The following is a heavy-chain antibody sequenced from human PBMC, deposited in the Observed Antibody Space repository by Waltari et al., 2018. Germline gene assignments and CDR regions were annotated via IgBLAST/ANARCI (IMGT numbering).Heavy chain of an antibody. CDR1: GYTSTGYY. J-gene: IGHJ4*02. V-gene: IGHV1-2*02. CDR3: ARVTVVVVAATSFDY. Sequence: QVQLVQSGAEVKKPGASVKVSCKASGYTSTGYYMHWVRQAPGQGLEWMGWINPNSGGTNYAQKFQGRVTMTRDTSISTAYMELSRLRSDDTAVYYCARVTVVVVAATSFDYWGQGTLVTVSS. D-gene: IGHD2-15*01. CDR2: INPNSGGT.